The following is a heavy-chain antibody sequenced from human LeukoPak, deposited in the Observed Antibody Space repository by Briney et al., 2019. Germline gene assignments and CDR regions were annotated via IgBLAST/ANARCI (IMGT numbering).Heavy chain of an antibody. CDR3: ASGTNGIRLDAFDI. J-gene: IGHJ3*02. CDR1: GYTFTSYD. Sequence: ASVKVSCKASGYTFTSYDINWVRQATGQGLEWMGWMNPNSGNTGYAQKFQGRVTITRNTSISTAYMELSSLRSEDTAVYYCASGTNGIRLDAFDIWGQGTMVTVSS. CDR2: MNPNSGNT. V-gene: IGHV1-8*03. D-gene: IGHD2-8*01.